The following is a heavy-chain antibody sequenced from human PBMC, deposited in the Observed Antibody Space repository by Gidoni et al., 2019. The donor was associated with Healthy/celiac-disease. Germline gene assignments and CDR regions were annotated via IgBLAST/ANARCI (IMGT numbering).Heavy chain of an antibody. Sequence: QVQLVQSGAEVKKPGASVKVSCQPSGYTFTSYAMHWVRQAPGQRLEWMGWINAGNGNTKYSQKFQGRVTITRDTSASTAYMELSSLRSEDTAVYYCARSVAGGAFDIWGQGTMVTVSS. CDR1: GYTFTSYA. J-gene: IGHJ3*02. D-gene: IGHD6-19*01. CDR2: INAGNGNT. CDR3: ARSVAGGAFDI. V-gene: IGHV1-3*01.